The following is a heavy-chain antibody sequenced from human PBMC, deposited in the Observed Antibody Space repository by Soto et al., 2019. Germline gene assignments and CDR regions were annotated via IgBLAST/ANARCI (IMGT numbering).Heavy chain of an antibody. V-gene: IGHV4-31*03. D-gene: IGHD4-17*01. CDR3: ARARNDYGDRNTPEYFQH. Sequence: SETLSLTCTVSGGSISRGGYYWSWIRQHPGKGLEWIGYIYYSGSTYYNPSLKSRVTISVDTSKNQFSLKLSSVTAADTAVYYCARARNDYGDRNTPEYFQHWGQGTLVTVSS. CDR2: IYYSGST. J-gene: IGHJ1*01. CDR1: GGSISRGGYY.